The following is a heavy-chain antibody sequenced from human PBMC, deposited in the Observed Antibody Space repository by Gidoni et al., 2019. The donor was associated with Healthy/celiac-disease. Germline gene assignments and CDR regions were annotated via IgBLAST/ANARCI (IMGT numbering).Heavy chain of an antibody. V-gene: IGHV3-74*01. Sequence: EVQLVESGGGLVQPGGSLRLSGAASGCNFRSYWMHWVRQAPGKGLVGVSRINSDGLSTSYADSVKGRFTISRDNAKNTLYLQMNSLRAEDTAVYYCAVRGYCSSTSCYIDYWGQGTLVTVYS. CDR3: AVRGYCSSTSCYIDY. CDR2: INSDGLST. D-gene: IGHD2-2*02. J-gene: IGHJ4*02. CDR1: GCNFRSYW.